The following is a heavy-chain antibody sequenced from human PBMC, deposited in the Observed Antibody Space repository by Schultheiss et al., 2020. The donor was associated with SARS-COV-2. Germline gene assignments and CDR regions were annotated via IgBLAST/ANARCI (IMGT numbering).Heavy chain of an antibody. J-gene: IGHJ5*02. V-gene: IGHV3-21*01. CDR3: ARDRGYCSSTSCCTRAYSSSPTFDP. Sequence: GGSLRLSCAASGFTFSSYGMHWVRQAPGKGLEWVSSISSSSSYIYYADSVKGRFTISRDNAKNSLYLQMNSLRAEDTAVYYCARDRGYCSSTSCCTRAYSSSPTFDPWGQGTLVTVSS. D-gene: IGHD2-2*02. CDR1: GFTFSSYG. CDR2: ISSSSSYI.